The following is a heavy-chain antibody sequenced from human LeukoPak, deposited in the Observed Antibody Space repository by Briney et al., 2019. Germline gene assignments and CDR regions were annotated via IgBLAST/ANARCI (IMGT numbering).Heavy chain of an antibody. CDR3: ARADYYTSGTYRYFFDY. V-gene: IGHV3-48*01. D-gene: IGHD3-10*01. CDR2: ISSSSSTI. Sequence: QTGGSLRLSCAASGFTFSSYSMNWVRQAPGKGLEWVSYISSSSSTIYYADSVKGRFTISRDNSNNTLYLQMTSLSPEDTAVYYCARADYYTSGTYRYFFDYWGQGTLVTVSS. CDR1: GFTFSSYS. J-gene: IGHJ4*02.